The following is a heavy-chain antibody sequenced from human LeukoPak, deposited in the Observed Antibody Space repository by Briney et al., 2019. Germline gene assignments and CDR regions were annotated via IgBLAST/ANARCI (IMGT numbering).Heavy chain of an antibody. J-gene: IGHJ4*02. D-gene: IGHD3-16*01. V-gene: IGHV3-30*19. Sequence: PEGSLRLSCAASGFTFSSYGMHWVRQAPGKGLEWVAVIWYDGSNKYYADSVKGRFTISRDNSKNTVYLEMSSLRAEDTAVYYCARDSWGWDCWGQGTLVIVSS. CDR2: IWYDGSNK. CDR1: GFTFSSYG. CDR3: ARDSWGWDC.